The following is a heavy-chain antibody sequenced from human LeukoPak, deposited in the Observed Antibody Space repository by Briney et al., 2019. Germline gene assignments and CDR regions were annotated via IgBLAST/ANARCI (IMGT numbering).Heavy chain of an antibody. D-gene: IGHD7-27*01. J-gene: IGHJ4*02. CDR1: GGSISSYY. V-gene: IGHV4-59*05. CDR2: IYYSGTT. Sequence: SETLSLTCTVSGGSISSYYWSWIRQPPGKGLEWIGSIYYSGTTYYNPSLKSRVTISVDTSKNQFSLKLSSVTAADTAVYYCASRKLGNDYRGQGTLVTVSS. CDR3: ASRKLGNDY.